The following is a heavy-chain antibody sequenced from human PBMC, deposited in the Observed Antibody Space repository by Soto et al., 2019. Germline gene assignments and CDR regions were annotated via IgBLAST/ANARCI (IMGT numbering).Heavy chain of an antibody. CDR1: GGSISSYY. Sequence: SETLSLTCTVSGGSISSYYWSWIRQPAGKGLEWIGRIYTSGSTNYNPSLKSRVTMSVDTSKNQVSLKLSSVTAADTAVYYCARDCSGGSCYSLFYYYGMDVWGQGTTVTVSS. J-gene: IGHJ6*02. CDR3: ARDCSGGSCYSLFYYYGMDV. V-gene: IGHV4-4*07. D-gene: IGHD2-15*01. CDR2: IYTSGST.